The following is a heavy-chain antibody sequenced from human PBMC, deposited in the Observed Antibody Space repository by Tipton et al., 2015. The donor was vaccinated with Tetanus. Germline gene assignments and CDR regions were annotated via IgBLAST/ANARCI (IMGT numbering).Heavy chain of an antibody. CDR2: INHSGST. D-gene: IGHD3-9*01. V-gene: IGHV4-34*01. CDR1: GGSFSGYY. Sequence: GLVKPSETLSLICGVYGGSFSGYYWSWIRQPPGKGLEWIGEINHSGSTNYNPSLKSRVTISVDTSKSQFSLKLSSVTAADTAVYYCARATRDYHILTGYRRTFDPWGQGTLVTVSS. J-gene: IGHJ5*02. CDR3: ARATRDYHILTGYRRTFDP.